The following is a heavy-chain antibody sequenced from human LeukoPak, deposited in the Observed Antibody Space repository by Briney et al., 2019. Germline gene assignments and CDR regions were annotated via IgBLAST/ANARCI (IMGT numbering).Heavy chain of an antibody. CDR1: GFTFSSHA. CDR2: ISDSGGST. CDR3: ARRAGAYSHPYDY. Sequence: GGSLRLSCAASGFTFSSHAMSWVRQAPGKGLEWVSGISDSGGSTKYADSVKGRFTISRDNSKNTLYLQMNSLRAEDMAVYYCARRAGAYSHPYDYWGQGTLVTVSS. J-gene: IGHJ4*02. D-gene: IGHD4/OR15-4a*01. V-gene: IGHV3-23*01.